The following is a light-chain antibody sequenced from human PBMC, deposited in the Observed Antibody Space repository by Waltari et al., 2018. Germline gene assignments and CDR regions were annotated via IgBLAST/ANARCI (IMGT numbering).Light chain of an antibody. Sequence: VLTQSPGTLSLSTGERATLSCRASQSVSSSYLAWYQQKPGQAPRLLIYGASSRATGIPDRFSGSGSGTDFTLTISRLEPEDFAVYYCQQYGSSPYTFGQGTKLEIK. CDR3: QQYGSSPYT. J-gene: IGKJ2*01. CDR2: GAS. V-gene: IGKV3-20*01. CDR1: QSVSSSY.